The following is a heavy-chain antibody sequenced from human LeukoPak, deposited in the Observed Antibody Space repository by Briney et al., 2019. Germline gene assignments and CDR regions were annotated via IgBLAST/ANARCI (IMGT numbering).Heavy chain of an antibody. CDR1: GYTFTGYY. Sequence: SCKASGYTFTGYYMHWVRQAPGKGLEWVAVISYDGSNKYYADSVKGRFTISRDNSKNTLYLQMNSLKTEDTAVYYCTRVGYYGSGSYYLFDYWGQGTLVTVSS. V-gene: IGHV3-30*04. D-gene: IGHD3-10*01. CDR2: ISYDGSNK. J-gene: IGHJ4*02. CDR3: TRVGYYGSGSYYLFDY.